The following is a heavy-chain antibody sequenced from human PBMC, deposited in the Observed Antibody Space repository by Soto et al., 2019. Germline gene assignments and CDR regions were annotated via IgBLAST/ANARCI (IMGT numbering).Heavy chain of an antibody. V-gene: IGHV4-39*01. CDR3: ARHVRLTMIVVVTNWFDP. CDR2: IYYSGST. D-gene: IGHD3-22*01. CDR1: GGSISSSSYY. Sequence: SETLSLTCTVSGGSISSSSYYWGWIRQPPGKGLEWIGSIYYSGSTYYNPSLKSRVTISVDTSKNQFSLKLSSVTAADTAVYYCARHVRLTMIVVVTNWFDPWGQGTLVTVSS. J-gene: IGHJ5*02.